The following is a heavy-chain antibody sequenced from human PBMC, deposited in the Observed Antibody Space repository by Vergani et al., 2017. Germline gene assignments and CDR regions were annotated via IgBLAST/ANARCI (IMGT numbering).Heavy chain of an antibody. Sequence: EVQLLESGGGLVQPGGSLRLSCAASGFTFSSYAMSWVRQVPGKGLEWVSGISGSGGNTYYANSVKGRFTISRDNSKNTLYLQMNSLRVGDTAVYYCARWGNEKRLDSWGQGTLVTVSS. D-gene: IGHD1-1*01. J-gene: IGHJ5*01. CDR1: GFTFSSYA. CDR2: ISGSGGNT. V-gene: IGHV3-23*01. CDR3: ARWGNEKRLDS.